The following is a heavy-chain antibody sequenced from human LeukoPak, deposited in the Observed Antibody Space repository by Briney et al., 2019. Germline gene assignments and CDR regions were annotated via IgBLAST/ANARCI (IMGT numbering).Heavy chain of an antibody. CDR1: GGSSSGYY. CDR2: INHSGST. Sequence: SETLSLTCAVYGGSSSGYYWTWIRQPPGKGGEWIGEINHSGSTNYNPPLKSRVTISVDTSKHQISLKLSSVTAADTAVYYCARRCRIGSGWFYDYWGQGTLVTVSS. D-gene: IGHD6-19*01. CDR3: ARRCRIGSGWFYDY. J-gene: IGHJ4*02. V-gene: IGHV4-34*01.